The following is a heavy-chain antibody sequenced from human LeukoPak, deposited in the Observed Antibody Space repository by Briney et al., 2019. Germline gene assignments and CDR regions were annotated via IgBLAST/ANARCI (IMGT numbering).Heavy chain of an antibody. CDR3: ARDRLSSGYYP. CDR2: LSYSGST. D-gene: IGHD3-22*01. J-gene: IGHJ5*02. CDR1: GGSINRSSFY. Sequence: SGTLSLTCTVSGGSINRSSFYWGWIRQPPGKGLEWIGSLSYSGSTNYNPSLKSRVTISVDTSKNQFSLKLSSVTAADTAVYYCARDRLSSGYYPWGQGTLVTVSS. V-gene: IGHV4-39*07.